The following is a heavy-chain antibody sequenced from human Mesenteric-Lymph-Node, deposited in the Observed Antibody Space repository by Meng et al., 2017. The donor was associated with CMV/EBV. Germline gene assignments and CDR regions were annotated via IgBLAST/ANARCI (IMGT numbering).Heavy chain of an antibody. J-gene: IGHJ4*02. CDR2: INPTTGAT. D-gene: IGHD3-10*01. CDR1: TFSDYF. CDR3: ARGRTMVRGVLIVILGY. V-gene: IGHV1-2*06. Sequence: TFSDYFRDWVRQAPGQGLEWIGRINPTTGATDHAQKFQGRVTLTSDTSTTTTYMELSRLNSDDTAVYYCARGRTMVRGVLIVILGYWGQGTLVTVSS.